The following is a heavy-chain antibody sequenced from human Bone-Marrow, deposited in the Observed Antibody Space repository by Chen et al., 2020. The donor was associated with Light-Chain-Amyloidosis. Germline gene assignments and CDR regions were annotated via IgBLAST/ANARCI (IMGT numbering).Heavy chain of an antibody. V-gene: IGHV5-51*01. J-gene: IGHJ4*02. Sequence: VKKPGESRKISCKGSGYTFPNYWIGWVRQMPGKGLEWMGVIYPDDSDARYSPSFEGQVTISADKSITTAYLQWRSLKASDTAMYYCARRRDGYNFDYWGQGTLVTVSS. CDR2: IYPDDSDA. CDR1: GYTFPNYW. D-gene: IGHD5-12*01. CDR3: ARRRDGYNFDY.